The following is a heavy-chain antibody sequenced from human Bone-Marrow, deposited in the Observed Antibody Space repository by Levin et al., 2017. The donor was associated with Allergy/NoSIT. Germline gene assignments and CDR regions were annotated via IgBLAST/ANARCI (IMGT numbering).Heavy chain of an antibody. V-gene: IGHV3-33*01. CDR1: GFTFSDYG. J-gene: IGHJ4*02. Sequence: GESLKISCATSGFTFSDYGMHWVRQPPGKGLQWVAVIWYNGSKKSYADSVKGRFTVSRDNSKNTVYLEMSSLRVEDTAVYYCARDSVDLATTSLAYWGQGTLVTVSS. CDR2: IWYNGSKK. CDR3: ARDSVDLATTSLAY. D-gene: IGHD5-24*01.